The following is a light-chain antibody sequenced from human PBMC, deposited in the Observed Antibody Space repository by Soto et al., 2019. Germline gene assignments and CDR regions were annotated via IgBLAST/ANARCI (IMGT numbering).Light chain of an antibody. V-gene: IGKV3-20*01. J-gene: IGKJ1*01. CDR2: GAS. CDR1: QSVSNNY. CDR3: QQYGSSGT. Sequence: IVLTQSPGTLSLSQGERATLSCRASQSVSNNYLAWYRQKPGQAPRLLIYGASNRATGIPDRFSGSGSGTDFTLTISRLEPEDFAVYYCQQYGSSGTFGQGTKVDIK.